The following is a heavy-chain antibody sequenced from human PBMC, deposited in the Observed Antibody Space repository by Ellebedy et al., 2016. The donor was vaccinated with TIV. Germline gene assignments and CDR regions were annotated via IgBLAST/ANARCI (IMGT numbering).Heavy chain of an antibody. CDR1: GFTFSSYW. D-gene: IGHD4-17*01. CDR2: INQDGNEK. Sequence: GESLKISCAASGFTFSSYWMSWVRQAPGRGLEWVANINQDGNEKYYVDSVKGRFSISRDNAKNSLYLQMNSLRAEDTALYYCVRDGSYGDYSSPRHALNIWGQGTMVTVSS. J-gene: IGHJ3*02. CDR3: VRDGSYGDYSSPRHALNI. V-gene: IGHV3-7*01.